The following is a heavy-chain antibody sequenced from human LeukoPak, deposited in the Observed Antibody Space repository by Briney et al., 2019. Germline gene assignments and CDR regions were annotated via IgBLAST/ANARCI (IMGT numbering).Heavy chain of an antibody. V-gene: IGHV1-46*01. CDR1: GYTFTSYY. J-gene: IGHJ5*02. D-gene: IGHD3-22*01. CDR2: INPSGGRT. Sequence: ASVKVSCKASGYTFTSYYIYWMRQAHGHGLDWMGIINPSGGRTNYAHKFQGRVTMTRDMSTSTVYMELSSLRSEDTAVYCCARGAHVRMYDSNHNCFDPWGQGTLVTVSS. CDR3: ARGAHVRMYDSNHNCFDP.